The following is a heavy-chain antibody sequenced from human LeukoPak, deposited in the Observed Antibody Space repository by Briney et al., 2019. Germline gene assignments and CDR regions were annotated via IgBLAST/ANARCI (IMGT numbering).Heavy chain of an antibody. Sequence: SVKVSCNASGGTFSSYAISWVRQAPGQGLEWMGGIIPVFGTANYAQKFQGRVTITTDESTSTAYMELSSLRSEDTAVYYCARGGVPLDWFDPWGQGTLVTVSS. CDR3: ARGGVPLDWFDP. CDR2: IIPVFGTA. CDR1: GGTFSSYA. V-gene: IGHV1-69*05. D-gene: IGHD3-10*01. J-gene: IGHJ5*02.